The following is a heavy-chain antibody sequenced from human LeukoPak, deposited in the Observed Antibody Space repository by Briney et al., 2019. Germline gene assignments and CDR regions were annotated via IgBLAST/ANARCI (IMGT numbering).Heavy chain of an antibody. V-gene: IGHV4-4*07. CDR2: IYPSGNT. J-gene: IGHJ6*03. CDR3: ARLSGSRSYFETNYYYYYYMDV. CDR1: GGSFSSYY. Sequence: SETLSLTCTVSGGSFSSYYWSWIRQPAGKGLEWIGRIYPSGNTNYNPSLKSRVTMSVDTSKNQFSLKLTSVTAADTAVYYCARLSGSRSYFETNYYYYYYMDVWGKGTTVTISS. D-gene: IGHD3-10*01.